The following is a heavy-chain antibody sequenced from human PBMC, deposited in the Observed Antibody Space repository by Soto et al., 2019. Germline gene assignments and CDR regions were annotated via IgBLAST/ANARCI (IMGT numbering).Heavy chain of an antibody. J-gene: IGHJ4*02. CDR1: GLTFGGFA. Sequence: ELQMLDSGGGLVHPGGSLRLSCAASGLTFGGFAMNWVRQAPGMGLEWVSTITGGGGATYYADSVKGRFTISTDESRKTLYLQMNSLRAEDTGVYYCATVFEYWGQGTLVTVSS. D-gene: IGHD1-1*01. CDR2: ITGGGGAT. V-gene: IGHV3-23*01. CDR3: ATVFEY.